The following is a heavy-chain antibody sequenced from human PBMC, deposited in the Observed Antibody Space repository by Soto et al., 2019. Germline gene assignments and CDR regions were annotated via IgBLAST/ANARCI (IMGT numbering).Heavy chain of an antibody. Sequence: PGGSLRLSCTGSGFPFSAYNMNWVRQVPGKGPEWISSITSKTGQIYYAESVKGRFTISRDNSKNTLYLQMNSLRAEDTAVYYCATGRYYYDSSGLDYWGQGTLVTVSS. J-gene: IGHJ4*02. CDR3: ATGRYYYDSSGLDY. CDR1: GFPFSAYN. CDR2: ITSKTGQI. D-gene: IGHD3-22*01. V-gene: IGHV3-21*04.